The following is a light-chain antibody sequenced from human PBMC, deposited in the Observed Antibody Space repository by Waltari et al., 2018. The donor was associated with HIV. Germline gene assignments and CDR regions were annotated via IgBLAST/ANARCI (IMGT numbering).Light chain of an antibody. CDR2: GKN. Sequence: SSELTQDPAVSVALGQTVRITCQGDSLRSYYASWYQQKPGQAPVLVIYGKNNRPSGIPDRFSGSSSGNTASLTITGAQAEDEADYYCNSRDSSGNWVLGGGTKLTVL. CDR1: SLRSYY. CDR3: NSRDSSGNWV. J-gene: IGLJ3*02. V-gene: IGLV3-19*01.